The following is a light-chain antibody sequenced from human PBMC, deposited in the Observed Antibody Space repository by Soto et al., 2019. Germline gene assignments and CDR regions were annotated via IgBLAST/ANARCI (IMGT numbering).Light chain of an antibody. Sequence: QSVLTQPPSVSEAPRQRVTISCSGGSSNIGNNAVNWYQQLPGKAPKLLIYYDDLVPSGVSDRFSGSKSGTSASLAISGLQSEDEADYYCAAWDDSLNASVFGGGTKLTVL. CDR2: YDD. CDR3: AAWDDSLNASV. V-gene: IGLV1-36*01. J-gene: IGLJ7*01. CDR1: SSNIGNNA.